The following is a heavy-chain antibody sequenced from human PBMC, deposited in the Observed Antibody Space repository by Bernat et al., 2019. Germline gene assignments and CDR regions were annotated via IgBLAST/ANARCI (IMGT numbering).Heavy chain of an antibody. D-gene: IGHD6-6*01. CDR3: ASPDGDSSSSGGFY. Sequence: VLLVESGGGLVQPGGSLRLSCAASGFTFSSYAMHWVRQAPGKGLEWVAVISYDGSNKYYADSVKGRFTISRDNSKNTLYLQMDSLRAEDTAVYYCASPDGDSSSSGGFYWGQGTLVTVSS. J-gene: IGHJ4*02. CDR2: ISYDGSNK. CDR1: GFTFSSYA. V-gene: IGHV3-30-3*01.